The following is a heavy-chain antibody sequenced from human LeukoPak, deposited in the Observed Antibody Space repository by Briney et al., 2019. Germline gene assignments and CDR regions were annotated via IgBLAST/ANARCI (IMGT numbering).Heavy chain of an antibody. CDR2: IRSKAYGGTT. Sequence: GGSLRPSCTASGFTFGDYAMSWVRQAPGKGLEWVGFIRSKAYGGTTEYAASVKGRFTISRDDSKSIAYLQMNSLKTEDTAVYYCTRDLPSFDYWGQGTLVTVSS. J-gene: IGHJ4*02. CDR3: TRDLPSFDY. CDR1: GFTFGDYA. V-gene: IGHV3-49*04.